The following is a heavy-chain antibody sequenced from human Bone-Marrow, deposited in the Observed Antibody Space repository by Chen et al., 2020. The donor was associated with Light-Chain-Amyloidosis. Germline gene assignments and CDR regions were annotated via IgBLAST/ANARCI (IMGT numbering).Heavy chain of an antibody. J-gene: IGHJ4*02. CDR2: IYPDDSDA. D-gene: IGHD5-12*01. V-gene: IGHV5-51*01. CDR3: ARRRDGYNFDY. CDR1: GYTFPNYW. Sequence: EVQLEQSGPEVKKPGESLKISCKGSGYTFPNYWIGWVRQMPGKGLEWMGVIYPDDSDARYSPSFEGQVTISADKSITPAYLQWRSLKASATAMYYCARRRDGYNFDYWGQGTLVTVSS.